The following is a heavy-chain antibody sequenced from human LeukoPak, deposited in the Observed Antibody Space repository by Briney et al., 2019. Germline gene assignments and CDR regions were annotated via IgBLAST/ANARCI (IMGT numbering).Heavy chain of an antibody. D-gene: IGHD6-6*01. Sequence: GGSLRLSCAASGFTFSSYAMSWVRQAPGKGLEWVSAISGSGGSTYYADSVKGRFTISRDNSKNTLYLQMNSLRAEDTAVYYCAKDPAAVKQHVPYYFDYWGQGTLVTVSS. CDR1: GFTFSSYA. CDR3: AKDPAAVKQHVPYYFDY. J-gene: IGHJ4*02. V-gene: IGHV3-23*01. CDR2: ISGSGGST.